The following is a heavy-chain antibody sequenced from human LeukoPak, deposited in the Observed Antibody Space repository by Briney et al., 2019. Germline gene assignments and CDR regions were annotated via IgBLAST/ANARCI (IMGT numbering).Heavy chain of an antibody. CDR2: ISSSGNTI. D-gene: IGHD3-22*01. CDR1: GFTFNNFE. J-gene: IGHJ4*02. V-gene: IGHV3-48*03. Sequence: GGSLRLSCAASGFTFNNFEMNWVRQAPGKGLEWVSYISSSGNTIYYADSVKGRFTISRDNAKNSLYLQMNSLRAEDTALYFCARRPPNYYDSSGYFYLWGQGTLVTVSS. CDR3: ARRPPNYYDSSGYFYL.